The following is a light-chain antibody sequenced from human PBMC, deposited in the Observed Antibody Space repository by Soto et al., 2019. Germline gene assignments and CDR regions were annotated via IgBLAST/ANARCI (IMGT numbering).Light chain of an antibody. J-gene: IGLJ1*01. CDR3: CSYTTSNTRQIV. CDR1: SSDVGGYNY. V-gene: IGLV2-14*01. CDR2: DVS. Sequence: QSVLTQPAYVSGSPGQSITISCTGTSSDVGGYNYVSWYQQQPGKAPKFMIYDVSNRPSGVSNRFSGSKSGNTASLTIPGLQAEDEADYYCCSYTTSNTRQIVFGTGTKVTVL.